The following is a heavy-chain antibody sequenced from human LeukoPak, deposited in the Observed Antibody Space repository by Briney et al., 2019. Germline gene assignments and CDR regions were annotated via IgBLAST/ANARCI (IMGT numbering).Heavy chain of an antibody. J-gene: IGHJ4*02. Sequence: GGSLRLSCAASGFTVSTDHMSWVRQAPGKGLEWVAVSYSSGSRHYAESAKGRFTISRDNSKNTLDLQMNSLRAEDTALYYCARVWELSFDHWGQGTLVTVSS. V-gene: IGHV3-53*01. D-gene: IGHD1-26*01. CDR1: GFTVSTDH. CDR2: SYSSGSR. CDR3: ARVWELSFDH.